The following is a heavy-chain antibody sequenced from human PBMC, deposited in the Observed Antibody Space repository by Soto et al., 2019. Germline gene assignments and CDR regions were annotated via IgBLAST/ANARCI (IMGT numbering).Heavy chain of an antibody. CDR3: ARSSSYYDFWSGYDAFDI. Sequence: GGSLRLSCAASGFTFSSYSMNWVRQAPGKGLEWVSSISSSSSYIYYADSVKGRFTISRDNAKNSLYLQMNSLRAEDTAVYYCARSSSYYDFWSGYDAFDIWGQGTMVTVSS. CDR2: ISSSSSYI. D-gene: IGHD3-3*01. V-gene: IGHV3-21*01. J-gene: IGHJ3*02. CDR1: GFTFSSYS.